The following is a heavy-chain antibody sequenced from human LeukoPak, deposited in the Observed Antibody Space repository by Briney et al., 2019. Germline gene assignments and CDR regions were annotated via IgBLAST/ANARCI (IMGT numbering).Heavy chain of an antibody. CDR1: GGSISSGDYY. Sequence: PSQTLSLTCTVSGGSISSGDYYWSWIRQPPGKGLEWIGYIYYSGSTYYNPSLKSRVTISVDTSKNQFSLKLSSVTAADTAVYYRARGSDFWSGYSPPYYYGMDVWGQGTTVTVSS. CDR3: ARGSDFWSGYSPPYYYGMDV. J-gene: IGHJ6*02. D-gene: IGHD3-3*01. CDR2: IYYSGST. V-gene: IGHV4-30-4*01.